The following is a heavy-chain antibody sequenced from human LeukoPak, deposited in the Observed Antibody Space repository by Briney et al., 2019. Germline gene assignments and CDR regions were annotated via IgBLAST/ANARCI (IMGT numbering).Heavy chain of an antibody. CDR2: VTGSGGSS. CDR1: GFTFRRYA. Sequence: GGSLRLSCSASGFTFRRYAMSWVRQAPGKGLEWVSAVTGSGGSSYYADSVNGRFTMSRDNSKNTVDLQMNSLRVEDTAVYYCAKAESLTGYYFDNWGQGTLVIVSS. D-gene: IGHD3-9*01. V-gene: IGHV3-23*01. CDR3: AKAESLTGYYFDN. J-gene: IGHJ4*02.